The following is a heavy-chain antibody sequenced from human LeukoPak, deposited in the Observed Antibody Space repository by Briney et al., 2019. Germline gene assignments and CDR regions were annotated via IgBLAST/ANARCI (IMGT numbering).Heavy chain of an antibody. D-gene: IGHD6-19*01. J-gene: IGHJ6*02. Sequence: SETLSLTCTASGGSISSYYWSWIRQPPGKGLEWIGYIYYSGSTNYNPSLKSRVTISVDTSKNQFSLKLSSVTAADTAVYYCARWSSRSSGWPYYYYGMDVWGQGTTVTVSS. CDR2: IYYSGST. V-gene: IGHV4-59*08. CDR1: GGSISSYY. CDR3: ARWSSRSSGWPYYYYGMDV.